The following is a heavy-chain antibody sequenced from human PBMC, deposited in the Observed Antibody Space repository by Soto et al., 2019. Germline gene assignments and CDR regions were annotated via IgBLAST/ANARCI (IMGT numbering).Heavy chain of an antibody. J-gene: IGHJ6*02. CDR2: ISYDGSNK. Sequence: PGGSLRLSCAASGFTFSSYAMHWVRQAPGKGLQWVAVISYDGSNKYYADSVKGRFTISRDNSKNTLYLQMNSLRAEDTALYYCAKDITGGYSSGWYGGYYYYGMDVWGQGTTVTVSS. CDR3: AKDITGGYSSGWYGGYYYYGMDV. D-gene: IGHD6-19*01. CDR1: GFTFSSYA. V-gene: IGHV3-30-3*01.